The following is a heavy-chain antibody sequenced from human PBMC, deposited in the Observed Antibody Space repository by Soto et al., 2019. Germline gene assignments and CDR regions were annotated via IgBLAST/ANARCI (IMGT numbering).Heavy chain of an antibody. CDR2: IKQDGSEK. Sequence: GGSLRLFCAASGFTFSSYGMSWVRQAPGKGLEWVANIKQDGSEKYYVDSVKGRFTISRDNAKNSLYLQMNSLRAEDTAVYYCARRGYSYGFAYDYWGQGTLVTVSS. V-gene: IGHV3-7*05. CDR1: GFTFSSYG. J-gene: IGHJ4*02. D-gene: IGHD5-18*01. CDR3: ARRGYSYGFAYDY.